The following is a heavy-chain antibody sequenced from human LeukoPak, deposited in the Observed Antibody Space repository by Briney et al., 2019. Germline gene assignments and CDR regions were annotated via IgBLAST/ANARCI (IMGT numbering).Heavy chain of an antibody. J-gene: IGHJ4*02. CDR2: ISAYNGNT. Sequence: ASVKVSCKASGYTFTGYYMHWVRQAPGQGLEWMGWISAYNGNTNYAQKLQGRVTMTTDTSTSTAYMELRSLRSDDTAVYYRARDTVAGPDYWGQGTLVTVSS. CDR1: GYTFTGYY. D-gene: IGHD6-19*01. CDR3: ARDTVAGPDY. V-gene: IGHV1-18*04.